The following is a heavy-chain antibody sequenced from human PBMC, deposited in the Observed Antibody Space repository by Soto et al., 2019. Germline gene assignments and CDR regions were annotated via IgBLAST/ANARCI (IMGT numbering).Heavy chain of an antibody. Sequence: KQSQTLSLTCAISGDSVSSNSAAWNWIRQSPSRGLEWLGRTYYRSKWYNDYAVSVKSRITINPDTSKNQFSLQLNSVTPEDTAVYYCARERGRDGYNYYYGMDVWGQGTTVTVSS. CDR3: ARERGRDGYNYYYGMDV. CDR1: GDSVSSNSAA. V-gene: IGHV6-1*01. J-gene: IGHJ6*02. CDR2: TYYRSKWYN. D-gene: IGHD5-12*01.